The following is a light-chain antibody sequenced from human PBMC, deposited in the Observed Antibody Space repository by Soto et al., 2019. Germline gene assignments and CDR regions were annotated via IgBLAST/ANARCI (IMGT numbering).Light chain of an antibody. Sequence: ELVMTQSPATLSVSPGGRATLSCRASQSVRSNLAWYQQKPGQAPRLLIYGASTRATGIPARFSGSGSGTEFTLTISSLQYEDFAIYYCQQYDNWPPLTFGGGTNVEIK. V-gene: IGKV3-15*01. CDR2: GAS. J-gene: IGKJ4*01. CDR3: QQYDNWPPLT. CDR1: QSVRSN.